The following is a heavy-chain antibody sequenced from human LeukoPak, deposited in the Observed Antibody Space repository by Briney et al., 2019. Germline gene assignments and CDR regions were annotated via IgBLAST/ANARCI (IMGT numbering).Heavy chain of an antibody. CDR2: ISYDGSNK. Sequence: GRSLRLSCAASGFTFSSYAMHWVRQAPGKGLEWVAVISYDGSNKYYADSVKGRFTISRDNSKNTLYLQMNSLRAEDTAVYYCARDLSGSYPVYWGQGTLVTVSS. CDR1: GFTFSSYA. J-gene: IGHJ4*02. D-gene: IGHD1-26*01. V-gene: IGHV3-30-3*01. CDR3: ARDLSGSYPVY.